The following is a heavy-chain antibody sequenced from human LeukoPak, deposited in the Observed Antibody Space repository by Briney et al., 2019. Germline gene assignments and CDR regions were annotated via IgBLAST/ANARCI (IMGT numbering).Heavy chain of an antibody. V-gene: IGHV3-23*01. D-gene: IGHD5-12*01. CDR1: GFTFSSYA. Sequence: PGGSLRLSCAASGFTFSSYAMSWVRQAPGKGLEWVSAISGSGGSTYYADSVKGRFTISRDNSKNTLYLQMYSLRAEDTAVYYCAKADGYSGYESFDYWGQGTLVTVSS. CDR2: ISGSGGST. CDR3: AKADGYSGYESFDY. J-gene: IGHJ4*02.